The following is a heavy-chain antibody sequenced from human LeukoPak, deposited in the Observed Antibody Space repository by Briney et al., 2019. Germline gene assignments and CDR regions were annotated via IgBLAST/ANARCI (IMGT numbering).Heavy chain of an antibody. CDR3: ARADNWNAFEY. CDR2: ISNSGST. V-gene: IGHV4-31*03. CDR1: GGSISSGGYF. Sequence: SETLSLTCTVSGGSISSGGYFWSWVRQHPGKGLEWIGYISNSGSTSYNPSLKSRVTLSVDTSKNQFSLKLSSVTAADTAVYYCARADNWNAFEYLGQGTLVPVSS. D-gene: IGHD1-1*01. J-gene: IGHJ4*02.